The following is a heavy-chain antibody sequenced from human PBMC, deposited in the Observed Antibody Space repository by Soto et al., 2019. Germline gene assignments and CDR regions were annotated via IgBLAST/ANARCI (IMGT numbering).Heavy chain of an antibody. CDR2: ISAYNGYT. D-gene: IGHD2-15*01. CDR1: GYTFTSYG. J-gene: IGHJ5*02. Sequence: QVQLVQSGAEVKKPGASVKVSCKASGYTFTSYGISWVRQAPGQGLEWMGWISAYNGYTRYTQHLQGRVTMTTDTSTSTAYVELRGLRSDDTDGYYFACDGYCSGGSCHDCFDPWGQGTLVTVSS. CDR3: ACDGYCSGGSCHDCFDP. V-gene: IGHV1-18*01.